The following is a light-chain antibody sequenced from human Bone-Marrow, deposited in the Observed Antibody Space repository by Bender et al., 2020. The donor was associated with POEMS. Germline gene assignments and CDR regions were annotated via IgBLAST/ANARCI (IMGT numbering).Light chain of an antibody. CDR3: CSYASSGTWV. V-gene: IGLV2-14*03. J-gene: IGLJ3*02. CDR2: DVT. CDR1: NSDVGGYNY. Sequence: QSALTQPPSASGSPGQSVTISCTGTNSDVGGYNYVSWYQQHPGKAPKLMIYDVTNRPSGVSLRFSGSRSGNTASLTISGLQTEDEADYYCCSYASSGTWVFGGGTKLTVL.